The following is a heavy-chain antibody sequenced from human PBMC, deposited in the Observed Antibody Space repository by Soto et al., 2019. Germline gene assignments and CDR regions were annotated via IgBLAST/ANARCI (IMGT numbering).Heavy chain of an antibody. CDR3: ARIKTYYYDSGPFDY. V-gene: IGHV1-2*02. D-gene: IGHD3-22*01. Sequence: GASVKVSCKASGYTFTGYFMHWVRQAPGQGLQWLGWINPNNGDTNYAQKFQGRVTMTRDTSINTAYMELSRLRSDDTAVYFCARIKTYYYDSGPFDYWGQGTLVTVSS. J-gene: IGHJ4*02. CDR1: GYTFTGYF. CDR2: INPNNGDT.